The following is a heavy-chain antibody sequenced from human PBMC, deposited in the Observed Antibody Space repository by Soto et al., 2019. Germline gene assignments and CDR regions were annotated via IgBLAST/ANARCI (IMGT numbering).Heavy chain of an antibody. CDR3: ARVRYCSSSSCYHYAFDI. V-gene: IGHV4-31*03. CDR2: IHYSGST. J-gene: IGHJ3*02. D-gene: IGHD2-2*01. CDR1: VVSISSGAHY. Sequence: SETLSLTCTFSVVSISSGAHYCSWIRQHPWKGLEWIGYIHYSGSTYYNPSLKSRISISVDTSNNQFSLKLSSVTAADTALYYCARVRYCSSSSCYHYAFDIWGQGTMVTVSS.